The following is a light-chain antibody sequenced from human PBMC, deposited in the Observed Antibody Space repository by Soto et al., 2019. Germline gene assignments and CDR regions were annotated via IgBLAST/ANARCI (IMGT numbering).Light chain of an antibody. CDR1: SSDIGAYDY. V-gene: IGLV2-14*03. Sequence: QSALTQTASVSGSPGQSITISCTGTSSDIGAYDYVSWFQQYSGKAPTLIIYEVRFWPSGVSSRFSGSKSGNTASLTISGLQTEDEADYYCGSYASATLIFGGGTKLTVL. J-gene: IGLJ2*01. CDR2: EVR. CDR3: GSYASATLI.